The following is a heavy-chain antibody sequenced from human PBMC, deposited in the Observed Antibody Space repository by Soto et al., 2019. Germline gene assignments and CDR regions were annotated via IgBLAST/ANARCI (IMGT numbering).Heavy chain of an antibody. CDR1: GFTFSSYA. Sequence: GGSLRLSCAASGFTFSSYAMHWVRQAPGKGLEWVAVISYDGSNKYYADSVKGRFTISRDNSKNTLYLQMNSLRAEDTAVYYCARANYDFWSGYYNYYYYGMDVWGQGTTVTVSS. CDR3: ARANYDFWSGYYNYYYYGMDV. CDR2: ISYDGSNK. V-gene: IGHV3-30-3*01. J-gene: IGHJ6*02. D-gene: IGHD3-3*01.